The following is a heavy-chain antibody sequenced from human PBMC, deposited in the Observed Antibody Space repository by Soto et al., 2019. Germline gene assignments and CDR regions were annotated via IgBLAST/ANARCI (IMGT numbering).Heavy chain of an antibody. CDR2: IDYIGST. CDR3: VRGGLRYQQSSYYIDV. CDR1: GASISSSGYY. V-gene: IGHV4-39*01. D-gene: IGHD3-16*01. J-gene: IGHJ4*02. Sequence: QLHLQESGPGLLKPSETLSLTCTVSGASISSSGYYWGWIRQAPGKGPAGVGSIDYIGSTYSNTSLKSRVTVSVDTSTNQFSLKLNSLTAAHTAVHYCVRGGLRYQQSSYYIDVWGPGTLVTVSS.